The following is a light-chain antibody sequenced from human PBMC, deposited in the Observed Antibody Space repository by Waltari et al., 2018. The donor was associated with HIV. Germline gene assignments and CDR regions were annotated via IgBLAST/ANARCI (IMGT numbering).Light chain of an antibody. CDR2: GAS. CDR1: EGIANW. CDR3: QQTNLFPIT. V-gene: IGKV1D-12*01. J-gene: IGKJ5*01. Sequence: DIQLTPFPSTVSATVGDIVNITCRATEGIANWLAWYQQKPGKAPKLLIYGASTLQSGVPSRFSGSGSGTTFTLTITSLQPEDFATYFCQQTNLFPITFGQGTRL.